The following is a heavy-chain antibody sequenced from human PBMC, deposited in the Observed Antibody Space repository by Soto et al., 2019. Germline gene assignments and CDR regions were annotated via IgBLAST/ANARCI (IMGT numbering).Heavy chain of an antibody. J-gene: IGHJ6*02. Sequence: GGSLRLSCAASGFTFISYTISLVRQAPGKGLEWVSRISSSGGSTYDADSVKGRFTISRDNSNNTLYLQMNSLRAEDTAIYYCAKVDGRGGMDVWGQGTTVTVSS. V-gene: IGHV3-23*01. CDR2: ISSSGGST. CDR1: GFTFISYT. CDR3: AKVDGRGGMDV.